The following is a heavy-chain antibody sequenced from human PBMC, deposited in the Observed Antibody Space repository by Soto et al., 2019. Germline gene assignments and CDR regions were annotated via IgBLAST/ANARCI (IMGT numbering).Heavy chain of an antibody. CDR3: ARDDVLCDGGRFYGRPLDV. D-gene: IGHD2-15*01. CDR2: IQSGGTT. V-gene: IGHV3-66*01. CDR1: GFTVSSNY. J-gene: IGHJ6*03. Sequence: EVQLVESGGGLVQPGGSLRLSCAASGFTVSSNYMTWVRQAPGKGLEWVSLIQSGGTTYYADYVKGRLTISRDTSENTLHLQMDSLRVEDTAVYYCARDDVLCDGGRFYGRPLDVWGKGTTVTVSS.